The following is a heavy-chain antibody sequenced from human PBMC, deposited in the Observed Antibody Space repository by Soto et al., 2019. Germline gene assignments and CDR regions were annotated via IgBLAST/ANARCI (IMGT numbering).Heavy chain of an antibody. V-gene: IGHV3-23*01. CDR1: GFTFSSYA. J-gene: IGHJ3*02. CDR3: AMIPNSSSWYLDAFDI. D-gene: IGHD6-13*01. Sequence: EVQLLESGGGLVQPGGSLRLSCAASGFTFSSYAMSWVRQAPGKGLEWVSAISGSGGSTYYADSVKGRFTISRDNSKNTLYLQMNSLRAEDTAVYYCAMIPNSSSWYLDAFDIWGQGTMVTVSS. CDR2: ISGSGGST.